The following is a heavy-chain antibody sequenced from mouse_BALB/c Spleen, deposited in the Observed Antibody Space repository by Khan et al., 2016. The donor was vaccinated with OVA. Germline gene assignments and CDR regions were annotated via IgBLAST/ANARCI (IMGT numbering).Heavy chain of an antibody. CDR3: TRSGYGNPFAF. V-gene: IGHV1S81*02. CDR2: INPNNGDS. Sequence: QLQLEESGAELVKPGTAAKLSCKASGFAFSSYYMYWVKQRPGQGLEWIGGINPNNGDSDFNEKFKTKATLTVDKSSSTAYMQLSSLTSGDSAVYYCTRSGYGNPFAFWGQGTLVTVSA. J-gene: IGHJ3*01. CDR1: GFAFSSYY. D-gene: IGHD2-1*01.